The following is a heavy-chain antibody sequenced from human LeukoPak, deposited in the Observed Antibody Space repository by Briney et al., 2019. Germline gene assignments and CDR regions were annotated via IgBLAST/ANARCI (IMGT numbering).Heavy chain of an antibody. CDR3: ARVPTVTFFDY. CDR2: IYYSRST. J-gene: IGHJ4*02. D-gene: IGHD4-17*01. Sequence: PSETLSLTCSVSGGSISSSSYYWGWIRQPPGKGLEWIGSIYYSRSTYYNPSLKSRVTISVDASKNQFSLKLSSVTAADTAVYYCARVPTVTFFDYWGQGTLVTVSS. CDR1: GGSISSSSYY. V-gene: IGHV4-39*01.